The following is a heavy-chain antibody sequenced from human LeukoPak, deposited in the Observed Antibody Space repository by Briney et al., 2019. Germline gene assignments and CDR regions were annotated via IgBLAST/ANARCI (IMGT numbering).Heavy chain of an antibody. Sequence: SETLSLTCTVSGGSISSSSYYWGWIRQPPGKGLEWIGSIYYSGSTYYNPSLTSRVTISVDTSKNQFSLKLSSVTAADTAVYYCAKDHGDYDAFDIWGQGTMVTVSS. V-gene: IGHV4-39*02. CDR3: AKDHGDYDAFDI. D-gene: IGHD4-17*01. CDR2: IYYSGST. J-gene: IGHJ3*02. CDR1: GGSISSSSYY.